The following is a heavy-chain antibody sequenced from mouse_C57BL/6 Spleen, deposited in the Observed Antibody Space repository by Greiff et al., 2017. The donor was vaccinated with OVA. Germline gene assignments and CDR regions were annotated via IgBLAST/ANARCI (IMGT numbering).Heavy chain of an antibody. Sequence: EVKVEESGPGMVKPSQSLSLTCTVTGYSITSGYDWHWIRHFPGNKLEWMGYISYSGSTNYNPSLKSRISITHDTSKNHFFLKLNSVTTEDTATYYCARAVYYGSSSRYFDVWGTGTTVTVSS. D-gene: IGHD1-1*01. CDR2: ISYSGST. CDR3: ARAVYYGSSSRYFDV. J-gene: IGHJ1*03. CDR1: GYSITSGYD. V-gene: IGHV3-1*01.